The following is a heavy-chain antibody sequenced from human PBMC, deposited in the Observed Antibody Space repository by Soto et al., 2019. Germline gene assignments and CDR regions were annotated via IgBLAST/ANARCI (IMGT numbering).Heavy chain of an antibody. D-gene: IGHD6-19*01. CDR3: ARSIAVAGLYY. V-gene: IGHV3-30-3*01. CDR2: ISYDGNKK. J-gene: IGHJ4*02. Sequence: QVQLVESGGGVVQPGRSLRLSCAVSGFSLNTYSLHWVRQAPGKGLEWVSVISYDGNKKLYGDSVKGRFSISRDTSNNTVYLHLNSLTPEDTAIYYCARSIAVAGLYYWGQGTLVTVSS. CDR1: GFSLNTYS.